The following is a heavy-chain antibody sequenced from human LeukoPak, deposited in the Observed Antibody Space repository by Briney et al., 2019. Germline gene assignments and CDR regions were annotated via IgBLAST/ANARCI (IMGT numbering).Heavy chain of an antibody. D-gene: IGHD3-10*01. CDR2: IKEDGSEI. J-gene: IGHJ4*02. CDR3: VTDQTGRHPYFFDY. V-gene: IGHV3-7*01. Sequence: GGTLRLSCAASGFNFSTYWMTWVRQVPGKGLEWVANIKEDGSEIYYVDAVKGRFSISRDNAKTSLYLQMNSLSVADTAVYYCVTDQTGRHPYFFDYWGQGTLVTVSS. CDR1: GFNFSTYW.